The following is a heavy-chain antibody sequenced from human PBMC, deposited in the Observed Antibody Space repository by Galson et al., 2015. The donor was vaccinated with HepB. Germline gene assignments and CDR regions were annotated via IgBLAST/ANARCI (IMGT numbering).Heavy chain of an antibody. D-gene: IGHD6-13*01. Sequence: SVKVSCKASGYTFTSYAMHWVRQAPGQRLEWMGWISAYNGNTNYAQKLQGRVTMTTDTSTSTAYMELRSLRSDDTAVYYCARVGFGSSWPINFDYWGQGTLVTVSS. CDR3: ARVGFGSSWPINFDY. CDR1: GYTFTSYA. CDR2: ISAYNGNT. J-gene: IGHJ4*02. V-gene: IGHV1-18*01.